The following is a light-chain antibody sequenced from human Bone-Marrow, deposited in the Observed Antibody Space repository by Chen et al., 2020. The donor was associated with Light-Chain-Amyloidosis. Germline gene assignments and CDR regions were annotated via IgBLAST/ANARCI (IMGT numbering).Light chain of an antibody. J-gene: IGKJ5*01. Sequence: DIQMTQSPSSLSASVGDRVTITCRASQRISNYLNWYQQKPGKAPKLLIHAASTLQSGVPLRFSGSGSGTDFILTISSVQSEDFAIYYRQQSYSMSSITFGQGTRLEIK. CDR1: QRISNY. CDR3: QQSYSMSSIT. CDR2: AAS. V-gene: IGKV1-39*01.